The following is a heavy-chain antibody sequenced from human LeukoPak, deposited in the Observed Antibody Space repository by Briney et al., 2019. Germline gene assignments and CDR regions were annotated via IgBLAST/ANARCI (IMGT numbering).Heavy chain of an antibody. D-gene: IGHD6-6*01. CDR2: ISDRGSS. V-gene: IGHV4-38-2*02. J-gene: IGHJ4*02. CDR1: GSFINSGYY. Sequence: PSETLSLTCIVSGSFINSGYYWGGMRAPPGKGLEGIGTISDRGSSDKNQSLKRRVTISGEKRKKKLCRKMTTETAADTAVYYCARLPGASRPRYYFDYWGQGTLVTVSS. CDR3: ARLPGASRPRYYFDY.